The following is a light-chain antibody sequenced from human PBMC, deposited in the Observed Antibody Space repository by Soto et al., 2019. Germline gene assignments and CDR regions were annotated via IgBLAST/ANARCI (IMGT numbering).Light chain of an antibody. Sequence: QLVLTQPTLVSASPGESITISCTGNSGFVGSFILVSWYQQHPVKAPKVMISEGHRRPSGVPDRFSGSTSVNTASLTISGLQADDEAEYYCCLYVGATTYVFGTGTKV. CDR3: CLYVGATTYV. V-gene: IGLV2-23*01. CDR2: EGH. J-gene: IGLJ1*01. CDR1: SGFVGSFIL.